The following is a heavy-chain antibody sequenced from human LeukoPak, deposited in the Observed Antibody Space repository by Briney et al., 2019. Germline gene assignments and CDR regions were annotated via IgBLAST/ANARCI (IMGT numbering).Heavy chain of an antibody. D-gene: IGHD1-26*01. CDR2: INHSGST. V-gene: IGHV4-34*01. Sequence: SETLSLTCAVYGGSFSGYHWSWIRQPPGKGLEWIGEINHSGSTNYNPSLKSRVTISVDTSKNQFSLKLSSVTAADTAVYYCARRGGSYYGDFDYWGQGTLVTVSS. J-gene: IGHJ4*02. CDR1: GGSFSGYH. CDR3: ARRGGSYYGDFDY.